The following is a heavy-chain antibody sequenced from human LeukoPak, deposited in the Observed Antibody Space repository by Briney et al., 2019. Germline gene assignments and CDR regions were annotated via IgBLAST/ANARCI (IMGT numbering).Heavy chain of an antibody. Sequence: PSETLSLTCTVSGGSIGSGRHYWAWIRQPPGKGLEWIGSIYNSWSTSYNPSLKSRVAMSVDTSKNQFSLRLSSVTAADTAVYYCARNITSLIPAGYFDYWGQGTLVAVSS. CDR1: GGSIGSGRHY. V-gene: IGHV4-39*01. CDR3: ARNITSLIPAGYFDY. CDR2: IYNSWST. D-gene: IGHD2-2*01. J-gene: IGHJ4*02.